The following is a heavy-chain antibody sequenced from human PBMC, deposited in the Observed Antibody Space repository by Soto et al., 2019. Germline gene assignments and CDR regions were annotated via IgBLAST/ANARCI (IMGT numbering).Heavy chain of an antibody. V-gene: IGHV1-69*12. J-gene: IGHJ4*02. CDR1: GGTFGSYV. CDR3: ARDLGSGYDPGDY. D-gene: IGHD5-12*01. Sequence: QVQLVQSGAEVKKPGSSVKVSCKASGGTFGSYVFNWVRQAPGQGLEWMGGIIPLFGRPNYAQKFQGRVTITADESTSTAYMELSSLRSDDTAVFSCARDLGSGYDPGDYWGQGTLVTVSS. CDR2: IIPLFGRP.